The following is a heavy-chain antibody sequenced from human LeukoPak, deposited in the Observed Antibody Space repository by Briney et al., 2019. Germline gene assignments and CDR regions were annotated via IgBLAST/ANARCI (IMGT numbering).Heavy chain of an antibody. CDR3: AKAYSDFWSGYSYFDY. D-gene: IGHD3-3*01. CDR1: GFTFSSYA. V-gene: IGHV3-23*01. CDR2: ISGSGGST. J-gene: IGHJ4*02. Sequence: GGSLRLSCAASGFTFSSYAMSWVRQAPGKGLEWVSAISGSGGSTYYADSVKGRFTISRDNSKNTLYLQMNSLRAEDTAVYYCAKAYSDFWSGYSYFDYWGQGTLVTVSS.